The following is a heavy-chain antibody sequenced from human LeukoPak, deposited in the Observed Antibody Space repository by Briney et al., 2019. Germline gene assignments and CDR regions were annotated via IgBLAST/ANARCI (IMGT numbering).Heavy chain of an antibody. CDR3: AKEGNWNLDY. CDR2: IKRDGSEK. J-gene: IGHJ4*02. CDR1: GFSFSTNW. V-gene: IGHV3-7*01. D-gene: IGHD1-1*01. Sequence: GGSLRLTCVASGFSFSTNWMDWVRQAPGKGLEWVANIKRDGSEKNIVGSVKGRFTISRDNAKNSLYLEMNSLRAEDTAVYYCAKEGNWNLDYWGQGALVTVSS.